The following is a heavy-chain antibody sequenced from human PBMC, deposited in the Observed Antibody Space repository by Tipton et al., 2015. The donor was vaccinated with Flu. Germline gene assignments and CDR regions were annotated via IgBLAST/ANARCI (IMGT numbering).Heavy chain of an antibody. D-gene: IGHD4-11*01. CDR1: GDSIRSSNYY. CDR2: TLHSGNT. J-gene: IGHJ5*02. CDR3: ARRDYSNYVSEPKNWFDP. V-gene: IGHV4-39*07. Sequence: GLVKPSETLSLTCGVSGDSIRSSNYYWGWIRQPPGKGLEWIGNTLHSGNTHLNPSLKSRVTISIDTSKNLFSLKLSSVTAADTAVYFCARRDYSNYVSEPKNWFDPWGQGALVTVSS.